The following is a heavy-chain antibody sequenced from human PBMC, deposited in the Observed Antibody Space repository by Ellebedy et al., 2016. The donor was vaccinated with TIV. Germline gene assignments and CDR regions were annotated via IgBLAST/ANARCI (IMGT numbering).Heavy chain of an antibody. Sequence: ASVKVSXXVSGYTLTEVTIHWVRQAPGKGLEWMGGIDPEDGKTIYAQKFQGRVTMTTDTSTTTAHMELRSLRSDDTAVYYCARDSGELIQAYGLDVWGQGTTVTVSS. CDR2: IDPEDGKT. J-gene: IGHJ6*02. CDR3: ARDSGELIQAYGLDV. V-gene: IGHV1-24*01. CDR1: GYTLTEVT. D-gene: IGHD1-7*01.